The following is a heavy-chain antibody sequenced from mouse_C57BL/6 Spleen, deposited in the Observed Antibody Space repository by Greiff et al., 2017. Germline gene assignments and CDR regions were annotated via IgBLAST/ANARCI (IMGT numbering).Heavy chain of an antibody. Sequence: ESGPGLVKPSQSLSLTCSVTGYSITSGYYWNWIRQFPGNKLEWMGYISYDGSNKYNPSLKNRISITRDTSKNQFFLKLNSVTTEDTATYYCARGLTLDYWGQGTTLTVSS. J-gene: IGHJ2*01. CDR3: ARGLTLDY. V-gene: IGHV3-6*01. CDR2: ISYDGSN. D-gene: IGHD4-1*01. CDR1: GYSITSGYY.